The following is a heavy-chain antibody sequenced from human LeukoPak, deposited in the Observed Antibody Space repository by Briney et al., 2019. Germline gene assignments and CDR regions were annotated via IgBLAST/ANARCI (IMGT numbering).Heavy chain of an antibody. J-gene: IGHJ4*02. CDR1: GFTFSSYN. Sequence: GGSLRLSCAASGFTFSSYNVNWVRQAPGKGLEWVSYISSSSITIYYADSVKGRFTISRDNAKNSLYLQMNSLRAEDMAVYYCANGGGIAAALDYFDYWGQGTLVTVSS. D-gene: IGHD6-13*01. V-gene: IGHV3-48*01. CDR2: ISSSSITI. CDR3: ANGGGIAAALDYFDY.